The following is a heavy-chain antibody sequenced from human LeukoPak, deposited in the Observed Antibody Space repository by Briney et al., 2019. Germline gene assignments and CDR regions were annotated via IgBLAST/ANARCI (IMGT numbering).Heavy chain of an antibody. CDR1: GGSFSGYY. Sequence: SETLSLTCAVYGGSFSGYYWSWIRQPPGKGLGWNGEINHSGSTNYNPSLKSRVTISVDTSKNQFSLKLSSVTAADTAVYYCARGRTVVPAAVNDYWGQGTLVTVSS. V-gene: IGHV4-34*01. CDR2: INHSGST. D-gene: IGHD2-2*01. CDR3: ARGRTVVPAAVNDY. J-gene: IGHJ4*02.